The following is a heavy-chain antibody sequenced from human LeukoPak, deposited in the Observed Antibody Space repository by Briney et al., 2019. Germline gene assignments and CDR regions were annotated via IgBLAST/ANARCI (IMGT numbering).Heavy chain of an antibody. Sequence: STHYNPSLKSRVTMSVDTSKNQFSLKLSSVTAADTAVYYCARDGYDFWSGYSPRGLNYFDYWGQGTLVTVSS. D-gene: IGHD3-3*01. V-gene: IGHV4-4*07. J-gene: IGHJ4*02. CDR3: ARDGYDFWSGYSPRGLNYFDY. CDR2: ST.